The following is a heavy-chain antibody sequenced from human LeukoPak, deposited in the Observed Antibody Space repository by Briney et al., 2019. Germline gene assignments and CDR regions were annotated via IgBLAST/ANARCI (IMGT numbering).Heavy chain of an antibody. CDR2: ISGSGSGGST. J-gene: IGHJ4*02. D-gene: IGHD2/OR15-2a*01. CDR1: GLTFSSYG. V-gene: IGHV3-23*01. CDR3: AKVGTVYFPLDF. Sequence: GGTLRLSCAASGLTFSSYGMSWVRQAPGKGLEWVSGISGSGSGGSTYYADSVKGRFTISRDNSKNTLYLQMNSLRAGDTAVYYCAKVGTVYFPLDFWGQGTLVTVSS.